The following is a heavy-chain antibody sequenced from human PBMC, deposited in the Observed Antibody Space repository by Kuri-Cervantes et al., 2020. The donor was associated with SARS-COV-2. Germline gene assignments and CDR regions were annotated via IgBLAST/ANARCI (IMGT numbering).Heavy chain of an antibody. CDR3: ASGRPVTTFYRTSYFDY. V-gene: IGHV4-39*07. CDR1: GGSISSSSYY. CDR2: INHSGST. D-gene: IGHD4-17*01. Sequence: SETLSLTCTVSGGSISSSSYYWSWIRQPPGKGLEWIGEINHSGSTNYNPSLKSRVTISVDTSKNQFSLKLSSVTAADTAVYYCASGRPVTTFYRTSYFDYWGQGTLVTVSS. J-gene: IGHJ4*02.